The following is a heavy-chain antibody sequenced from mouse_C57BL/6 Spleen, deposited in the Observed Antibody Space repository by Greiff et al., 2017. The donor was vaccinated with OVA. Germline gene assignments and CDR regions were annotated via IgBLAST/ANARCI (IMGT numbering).Heavy chain of an antibody. D-gene: IGHD2-3*01. CDR1: GYTFTDYN. Sequence: EVKLMESGPELVKPGASVKIPCKASGYTFTDYNMDWVKQSHGKSLEWIGDINPNNGGTIYNQKFKGKATLTVDKSSSTAYMELRSLTSEDTAVYYCARNDGYYVGYFDYWGQGTTLTVSS. J-gene: IGHJ2*01. V-gene: IGHV1-18*01. CDR3: ARNDGYYVGYFDY. CDR2: INPNNGGT.